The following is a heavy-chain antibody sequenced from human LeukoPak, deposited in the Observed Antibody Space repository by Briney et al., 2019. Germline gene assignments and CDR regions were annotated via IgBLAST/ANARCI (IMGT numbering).Heavy chain of an antibody. J-gene: IGHJ6*03. CDR3: ARDVTSSYYYYMDV. CDR1: GYTFTSYG. V-gene: IGHV1-18*01. Sequence: ASVKVSCKASGYTFTSYGISWVRQAPGQGLEWMGWISAYNGNTNYAQKLQGRVTMTTDTSTSTAYMELRSLRSEDTAVYYCARDVTSSYYYYMDVWGKGTTVTVSS. CDR2: ISAYNGNT. D-gene: IGHD1-14*01.